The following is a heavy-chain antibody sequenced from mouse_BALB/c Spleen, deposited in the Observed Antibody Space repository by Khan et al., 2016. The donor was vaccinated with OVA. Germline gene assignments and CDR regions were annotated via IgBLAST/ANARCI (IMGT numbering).Heavy chain of an antibody. Sequence: VKLEESGPGLVQPSQSLSTTCTVSGFSLTNYGVHWVRQPPGKGLEWLGLIWSGGSTDYNAAFISRLSITKDNTKSQVFFKMNSLQTDDKAIYYWCGKRGVHYNMDYWGQGTSVTVSS. J-gene: IGHJ4*01. V-gene: IGHV2-4*02. CDR2: IWSGGST. CDR1: GFSLTNYG. CDR3: CGKRGVHYNMDY.